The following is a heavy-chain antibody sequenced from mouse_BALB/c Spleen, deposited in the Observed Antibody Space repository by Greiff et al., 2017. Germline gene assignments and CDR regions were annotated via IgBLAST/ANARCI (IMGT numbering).Heavy chain of an antibody. CDR2: INPSNGGT. CDR1: GYTFTSYY. D-gene: IGHD3-3*01. Sequence: VQLQQSGAELVKPGASVKLSCKASGYTFTSYYMYWVKQRPGQGLEWIGEINPSNGGTNFNEKFKSKATLTVDKSSSTAYMQLSSLTSEDSAVYYCTREGLGTTFAYWGQGTLVTVSA. V-gene: IGHV1S81*02. CDR3: TREGLGTTFAY. J-gene: IGHJ3*01.